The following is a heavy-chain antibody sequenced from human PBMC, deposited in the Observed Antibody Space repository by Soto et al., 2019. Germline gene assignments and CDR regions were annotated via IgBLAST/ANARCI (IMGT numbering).Heavy chain of an antibody. CDR1: GYSFTSYW. CDR2: IDPSDSYT. CDR3: ARHLLILDLWRAFTCYYGMDV. Sequence: GESLKISCKGSGYSFTSYWISWARQMPGKGLEWMGRIDPSDSYTNYSPSFQGHVTISADKSISTAYLQWSSLKASDTAMYYCARHLLILDLWRAFTCYYGMDVWRQGNTVTVCS. J-gene: IGHJ6*01. V-gene: IGHV5-10-1*01. D-gene: IGHD3-3*01.